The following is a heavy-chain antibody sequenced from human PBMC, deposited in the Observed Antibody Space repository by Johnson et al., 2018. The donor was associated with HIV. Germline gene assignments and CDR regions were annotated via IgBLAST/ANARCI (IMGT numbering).Heavy chain of an antibody. V-gene: IGHV3-30*03. Sequence: QMLLVESGGGVVQPGRSLRLSCAASGFTFSNYGMHWVRQAPGKGLEWVAVISYDGSNKYYADSVKGRFTISRANSKNTLYLQMNSLRAEDTAGYYCARNLKRYNWNADAFDIWGQGTMVTVSS. J-gene: IGHJ3*02. CDR2: ISYDGSNK. CDR3: ARNLKRYNWNADAFDI. D-gene: IGHD1-20*01. CDR1: GFTFSNYG.